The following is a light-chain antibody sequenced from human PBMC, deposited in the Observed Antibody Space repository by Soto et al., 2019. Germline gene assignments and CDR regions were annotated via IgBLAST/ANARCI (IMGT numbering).Light chain of an antibody. CDR2: GAS. V-gene: IGKV3-20*01. J-gene: IGKJ5*01. CDR3: QQYGSSPIT. CDR1: QSVSSSY. Sequence: EIVMTQSPSTLSVSPGERATLSCGASQSVSSSYLAWYQQKPGQAPRLLIHGASSRATGIPDRISGSGSGTDFTLTISRLETEDFAVYYCQQYGSSPITFGQGTRLEIK.